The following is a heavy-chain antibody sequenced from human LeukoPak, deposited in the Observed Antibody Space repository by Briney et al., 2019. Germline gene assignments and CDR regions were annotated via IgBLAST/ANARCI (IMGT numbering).Heavy chain of an antibody. Sequence: PSQTLSLTCTVSGDSISSGRYYWTWIRQPAGTGLEWIGRIYTSGNTYYNPSLKSRVTIPLDTSKSQFSMKLKSVTAADTAVYYCARGLSSFYAFLDYWGQGSLVTVSS. D-gene: IGHD3-16*01. V-gene: IGHV4-61*02. CDR1: GDSISSGRYY. J-gene: IGHJ4*02. CDR3: ARGLSSFYAFLDY. CDR2: IYTSGNT.